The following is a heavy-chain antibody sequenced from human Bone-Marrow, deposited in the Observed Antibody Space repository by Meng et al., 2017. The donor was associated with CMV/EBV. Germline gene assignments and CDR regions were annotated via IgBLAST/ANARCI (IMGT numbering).Heavy chain of an antibody. CDR3: TRDTSWSSSY. Sequence: GGSLRLSCAGSGFTVSNSYTSWVRQAPEKGLEWVSVIYSGGTTYYADSVKGRFTVSRDTSKNTLYLQMNGLIDEDTAVYYCTRDTSWSSSYWGQGTLVTVSS. CDR1: GFTVSNSY. CDR2: IYSGGTT. V-gene: IGHV3-66*02. D-gene: IGHD6-6*01. J-gene: IGHJ4*02.